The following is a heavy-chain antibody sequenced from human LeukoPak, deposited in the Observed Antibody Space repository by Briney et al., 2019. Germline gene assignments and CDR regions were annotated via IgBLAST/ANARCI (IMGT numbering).Heavy chain of an antibody. CDR3: AREAGYSSGWYPDY. V-gene: IGHV1-69*13. J-gene: IGHJ4*02. D-gene: IGHD6-19*01. CDR1: GGTFSSYA. CDR2: IIPIFGTA. Sequence: ASVKVSCKASGGTFSSYAISWVRQAPGQGLERMGGIIPIFGTANYAQKFQGRVTITADESTSTAYMELSSLRSEDTAVYYCAREAGYSSGWYPDYWGQGTLVTVSS.